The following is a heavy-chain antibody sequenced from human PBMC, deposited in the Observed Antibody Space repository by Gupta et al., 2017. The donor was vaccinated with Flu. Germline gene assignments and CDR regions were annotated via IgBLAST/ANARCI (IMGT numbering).Heavy chain of an antibody. V-gene: IGHV4-39*01. D-gene: IGHD2-15*01. J-gene: IGHJ4*02. CDR3: TRVRRVETGIYYFDF. Sequence: QLQVQESGPGLVKPSETLSLTCTVSGGSIGNSNSHWGWIRQPPGKGLEWIGTIYFGGNTYYNPSLNSRVTISVDTPKKQIYLQLRFVNAADKAVYYCTRVRRVETGIYYFDFWCPGNLVTVS. CDR2: IYFGGNT. CDR1: GGSIGNSNSH.